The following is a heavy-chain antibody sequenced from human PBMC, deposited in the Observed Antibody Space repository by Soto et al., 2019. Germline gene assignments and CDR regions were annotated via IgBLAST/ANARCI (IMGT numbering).Heavy chain of an antibody. CDR3: ARGREGYCSGGSCYEGDWFDP. D-gene: IGHD2-15*01. J-gene: IGHJ5*02. V-gene: IGHV1-69*02. CDR2: IIPILGIA. Sequence: QVQLVQSGAEVKKPGSSVKVSCKASGGTFSSYTISWVRQAPGQGLEWMGRIIPILGIANYAQKFQGRVTITADKSTSTAYMELSSLRSEETAVYYCARGREGYCSGGSCYEGDWFDPWGQGTLVTVSS. CDR1: GGTFSSYT.